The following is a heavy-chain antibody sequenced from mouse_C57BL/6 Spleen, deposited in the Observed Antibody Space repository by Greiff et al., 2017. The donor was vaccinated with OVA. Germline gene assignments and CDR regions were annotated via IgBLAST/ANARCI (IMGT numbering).Heavy chain of an antibody. D-gene: IGHD2-3*01. CDR1: GYTFTSYW. Sequence: VQLQQPGAELVRPGSSVKLSCKASGYTFTSYWMHWVKQRPIQGLEWIGNIDPSDSETHYNQKFKDKATLTVDKSSSTAYMQLSSLTSEDSAVYYCARSKYDGYCHFDFWGQGTTLTVSS. CDR2: IDPSDSET. CDR3: ARSKYDGYCHFDF. V-gene: IGHV1-52*01. J-gene: IGHJ2*01.